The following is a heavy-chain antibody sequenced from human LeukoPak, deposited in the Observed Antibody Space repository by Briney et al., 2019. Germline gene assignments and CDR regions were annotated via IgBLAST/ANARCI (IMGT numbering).Heavy chain of an antibody. CDR3: ARYNSSYAFDI. Sequence: GESLKISCKGSGYSFNTFWIGWVRQMPGKGLQWMGIIYPGDSDTRYSPSFQGQVTISADKSISTAYLQWSSLKASDTVMYYCARYNSSYAFDIWGQGTMVTVSS. J-gene: IGHJ3*02. V-gene: IGHV5-51*01. D-gene: IGHD1-1*01. CDR2: IYPGDSDT. CDR1: GYSFNTFW.